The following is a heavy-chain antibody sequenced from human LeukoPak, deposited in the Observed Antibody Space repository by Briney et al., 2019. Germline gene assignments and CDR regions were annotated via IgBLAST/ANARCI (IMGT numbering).Heavy chain of an antibody. J-gene: IGHJ4*02. D-gene: IGHD1-26*01. CDR1: GFTFSSYC. Sequence: PGGSLRLACAVSGFTFSSYCMNWVRLPPGKGLEWVSSISSSSRHIYYAASVKGRFTISRDNAKHSLYLQMTSLRAADTAVYYCARDALSGSYMATDFDYWGQGTLVTVSS. V-gene: IGHV3-21*01. CDR3: ARDALSGSYMATDFDY. CDR2: ISSSSRHI.